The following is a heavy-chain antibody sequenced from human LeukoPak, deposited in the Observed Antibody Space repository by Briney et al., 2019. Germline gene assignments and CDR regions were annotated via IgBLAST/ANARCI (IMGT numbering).Heavy chain of an antibody. Sequence: GESLKISFKGSGYSFTTNWIGWMRQMPGKGLEWMGIIYPGDSDTRYSPSFQGQVTISADKSINTAYLQWSSLKASDTAIYYCARQVAAAGTGGLLLGYGMDVWGQGTTVTVSS. D-gene: IGHD6-13*01. J-gene: IGHJ6*02. CDR3: ARQVAAAGTGGLLLGYGMDV. V-gene: IGHV5-51*01. CDR2: IYPGDSDT. CDR1: GYSFTTNW.